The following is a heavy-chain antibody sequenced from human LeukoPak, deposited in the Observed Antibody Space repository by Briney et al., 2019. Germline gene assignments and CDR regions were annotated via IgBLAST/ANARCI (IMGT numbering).Heavy chain of an antibody. CDR1: GGSISSYY. J-gene: IGHJ6*03. CDR3: ARGLVVVAATNYYYYMDV. V-gene: IGHV4-4*07. D-gene: IGHD2-15*01. Sequence: SETLSLTCTVSGGSISSYYWSWIRQPAGKGLEWIGRIYTSGSTNYNPSLKSRVTMSVDTSKNQFSLKLSSVTAADTAVYYCARGLVVVAATNYYYYMDVWGKGTTVTISS. CDR2: IYTSGST.